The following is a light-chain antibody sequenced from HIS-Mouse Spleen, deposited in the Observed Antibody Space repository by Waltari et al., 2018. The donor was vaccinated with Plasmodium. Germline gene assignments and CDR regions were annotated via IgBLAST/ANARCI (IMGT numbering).Light chain of an antibody. CDR3: LLYYGGAQV. CDR2: STS. Sequence: QTVVTQEPSLTVSPGGTVPPPCASSTGAVTSGYYPNWFQQKPGQAPRELMYSTSNKHTCTPARFSGSRLGGKAALTRSGVQPEDEAEYYCLLYYGGAQVFGGGTKLTVL. CDR1: TGAVTSGYY. V-gene: IGLV7-43*01. J-gene: IGLJ3*02.